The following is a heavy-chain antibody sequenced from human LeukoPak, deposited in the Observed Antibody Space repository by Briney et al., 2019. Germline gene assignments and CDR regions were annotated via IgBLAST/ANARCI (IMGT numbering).Heavy chain of an antibody. D-gene: IGHD6-13*01. CDR2: ISGSRGST. J-gene: IGHJ4*02. V-gene: IGHV3-23*01. CDR3: ARAFGGRSAAGTWYFDY. Sequence: GGSLRLSCAASGFTFSIYAMSWVRQAPGKGLEWVSAISGSRGSTYYADSVKGRFTISRDNSKNTLYLQMNSLRAEDTAVYYCARAFGGRSAAGTWYFDYWGQGTLVTVSS. CDR1: GFTFSIYA.